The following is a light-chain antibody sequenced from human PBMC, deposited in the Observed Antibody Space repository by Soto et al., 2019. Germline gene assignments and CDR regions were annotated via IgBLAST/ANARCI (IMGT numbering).Light chain of an antibody. CDR2: LGS. V-gene: IGKV2-28*01. J-gene: IGKJ4*01. CDR1: QSLLHRDGYNY. CDR3: MQGLHTPLS. Sequence: DIVMTQSPLSLPVTPGEPASISCRSSQSLLHRDGYNYLDWYLQKPGQSPQLLIHLGSIRASGVSDRFSVSGSGTDFTVRISRVVAGDVGVYYCMQGLHTPLSFGGGTKLEIK.